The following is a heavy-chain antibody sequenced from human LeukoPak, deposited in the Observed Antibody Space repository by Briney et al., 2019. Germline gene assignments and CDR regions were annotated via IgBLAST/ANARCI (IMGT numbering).Heavy chain of an antibody. CDR2: ISSSGSTR. J-gene: IGHJ4*02. CDR3: AAGEGRKQPLGY. Sequence: WGSLRLSSAGSGFTFSSYEMNWVRQGPGKGLEWVSYISSSGSTRYYADSVKGRFTVSRDNAKNSLYLQMNSLRAEDTAVYYCAAGEGRKQPLGYWGQGTLVTVSS. V-gene: IGHV3-48*03. CDR1: GFTFSSYE. D-gene: IGHD1/OR15-1a*01.